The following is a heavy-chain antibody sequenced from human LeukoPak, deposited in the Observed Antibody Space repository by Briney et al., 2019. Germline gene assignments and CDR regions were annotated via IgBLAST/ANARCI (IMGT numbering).Heavy chain of an antibody. CDR3: ARDLSISGGDYYYYYYMDV. Sequence: PSETLSLTCTVSGGSISSGDYYWSWIRQPPGKGLEWIGYIYYSGSTYYNPSPKSRVTISVDTSKNQFSLKLSSVTAADTAVYYCARDLSISGGDYYYYYYMDVWGKGTTVTVSS. CDR1: GGSISSGDYY. D-gene: IGHD3-16*01. CDR2: IYYSGST. J-gene: IGHJ6*03. V-gene: IGHV4-30-4*08.